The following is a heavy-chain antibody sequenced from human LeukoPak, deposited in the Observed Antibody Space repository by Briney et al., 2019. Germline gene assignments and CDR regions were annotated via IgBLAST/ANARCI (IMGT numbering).Heavy chain of an antibody. CDR3: VNCAGRSGGTVSYYYFDY. Sequence: PGRSLRLSCAASGFTFSSYTMHGVRKAPGQRVGGVAVISYDGSNRYCAASVARRFTISRDNSKYTLYLQMNRLRAEETAVDYGVNCAGRSGGTVSYYYFDYWGQGTLVTVSS. J-gene: IGHJ4*02. V-gene: IGHV3-30*04. CDR1: GFTFSSYT. CDR2: ISYDGSNR. D-gene: IGHD3-10*01.